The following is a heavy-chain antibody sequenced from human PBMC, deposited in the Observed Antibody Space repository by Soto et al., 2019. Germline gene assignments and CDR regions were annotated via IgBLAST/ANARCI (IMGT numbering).Heavy chain of an antibody. J-gene: IGHJ5*02. V-gene: IGHV3-23*01. CDR3: AKRIKFGDPAWFDP. CDR1: GFTFSSYA. CDR2: ISGSGGST. D-gene: IGHD3-10*01. Sequence: GGSLRLSCAASGFTFSSYAMCWGRQAPGKGLEWVSAISGSGGSTYYADSVKGRFTISRDNSKNTLYLQMNSLRAEDTAVYYCAKRIKFGDPAWFDPWGQGTLVTVSS.